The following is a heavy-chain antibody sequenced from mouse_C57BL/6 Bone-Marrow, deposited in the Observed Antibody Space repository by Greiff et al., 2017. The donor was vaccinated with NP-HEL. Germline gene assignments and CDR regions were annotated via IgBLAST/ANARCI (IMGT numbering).Heavy chain of an antibody. CDR2: INPYNGGT. CDR3: ARWWVTNYCDY. Sequence: EVQLQQSGPVLVKPGASVKMSCKASGYTFTDYYMNWVKQSHGKSLEWIGVINPYNGGTSYNQKFKGKATLTVDTSSSTADMELNSLTSADSAVYYCARWWVTNYCDYWGQGTTLTVSS. D-gene: IGHD2-2*01. CDR1: GYTFTDYY. V-gene: IGHV1-19*01. J-gene: IGHJ2*01.